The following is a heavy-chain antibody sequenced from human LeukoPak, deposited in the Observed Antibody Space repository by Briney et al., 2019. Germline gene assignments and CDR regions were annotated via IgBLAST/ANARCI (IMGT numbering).Heavy chain of an antibody. J-gene: IGHJ5*02. CDR2: IIPIFGTA. D-gene: IGHD1-7*01. CDR1: GYTFTGYY. V-gene: IGHV1-69*13. Sequence: SVKVSCKASGYTFTGYYMHWVRQAPGQGLEWMGGIIPIFGTANYSQKFQGRVTITADESTSTAYMELSSLRSEDTAVYYCARGVLELRRGMGWFDPWGQGTLVTVSS. CDR3: ARGVLELRRGMGWFDP.